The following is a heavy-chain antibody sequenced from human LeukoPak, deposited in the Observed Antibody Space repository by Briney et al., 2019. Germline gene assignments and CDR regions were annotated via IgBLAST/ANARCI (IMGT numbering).Heavy chain of an antibody. Sequence: ASAKVSCKASGYTFTSYDINWVRQATGQGLEWMGWMNPNSGNTGFAQKFQGRVTMTRNTSISTAYMELSSLRSEDTAVYYCARGGKFYYDSSGYSWGFDYWGRGTLVTVSS. J-gene: IGHJ4*02. CDR3: ARGGKFYYDSSGYSWGFDY. D-gene: IGHD3-22*01. CDR1: GYTFTSYD. V-gene: IGHV1-8*01. CDR2: MNPNSGNT.